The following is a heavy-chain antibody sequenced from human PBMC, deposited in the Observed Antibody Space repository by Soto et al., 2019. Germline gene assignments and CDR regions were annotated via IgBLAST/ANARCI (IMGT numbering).Heavy chain of an antibody. J-gene: IGHJ5*02. CDR1: GYTFTSYG. V-gene: IGHV1-18*01. D-gene: IGHD3-16*01. CDR3: ARDRGGITVSSKPLGEWFDP. CDR2: TSAYNGNT. Sequence: ASVKVSCKASGYTFTSYGISWVRQAPGQGLEWMGWTSAYNGNTNYAQKLQGRVTMTTDTSTSTAYMELRSLKSDDTAVYYCARDRGGITVSSKPLGEWFDPWGQGTLVTVSS.